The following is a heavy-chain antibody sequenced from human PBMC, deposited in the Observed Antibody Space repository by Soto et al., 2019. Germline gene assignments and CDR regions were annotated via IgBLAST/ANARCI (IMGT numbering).Heavy chain of an antibody. Sequence: PGGSLRLSCAASGFTFSSYGMHWVRQAPGKGLEWVAVIWYDGSNKYYADSVKGRFTISRDNSKNTLYLQMNSLRAEDTAVYYCARRGYYYDSSGYLEVWDYYGMDVWGQGTTVTGSS. V-gene: IGHV3-33*01. CDR1: GFTFSSYG. CDR3: ARRGYYYDSSGYLEVWDYYGMDV. CDR2: IWYDGSNK. D-gene: IGHD3-22*01. J-gene: IGHJ6*02.